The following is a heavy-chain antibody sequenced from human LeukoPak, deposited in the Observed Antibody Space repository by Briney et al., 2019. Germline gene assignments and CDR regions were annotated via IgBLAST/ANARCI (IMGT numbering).Heavy chain of an antibody. CDR2: INPNSGGT. V-gene: IGHV1-2*02. Sequence: ASVKVSCKASGYTFTGYYMHWVRQAPGQGLEWMGWINPNSGGTNYAQKFQGRVTMTRDTSISTAYMELRSLRSDDTAVYYCARILGYCGGDCYLGYWGQGTLVTVSS. CDR3: ARILGYCGGDCYLGY. CDR1: GYTFTGYY. D-gene: IGHD2-21*02. J-gene: IGHJ4*02.